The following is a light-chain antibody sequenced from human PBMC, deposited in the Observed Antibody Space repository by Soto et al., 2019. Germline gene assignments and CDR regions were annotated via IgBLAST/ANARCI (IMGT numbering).Light chain of an antibody. CDR1: ESISNN. J-gene: IGKJ1*01. CDR3: HQYGSSPAT. CDR2: GAA. V-gene: IGKV3-15*01. Sequence: EIVMTQSPATLSVSPGERATLSCRAGESISNNLAWYQQKPGQAPRLLIYGAATRAAGIPARFSGRGSGTEFTLTISRLEPEDFAVYYCHQYGSSPATFGQGTKVDI.